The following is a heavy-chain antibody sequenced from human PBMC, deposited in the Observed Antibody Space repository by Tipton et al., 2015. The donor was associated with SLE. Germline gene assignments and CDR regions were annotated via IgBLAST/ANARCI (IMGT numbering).Heavy chain of an antibody. CDR3: ARDSICGGECFLN. Sequence: TLSLTCSVSGGSINNYYWIWIRQPPGKGLEYIGYIHYSGHTNYNPSLKSRVTISIDTSKKQFSLNLNSVNAADTAVYYCARDSICGGECFLNWGQGTQVTVSS. CDR2: IHYSGHT. CDR1: GGSINNYY. V-gene: IGHV4-59*01. D-gene: IGHD2-21*01. J-gene: IGHJ4*02.